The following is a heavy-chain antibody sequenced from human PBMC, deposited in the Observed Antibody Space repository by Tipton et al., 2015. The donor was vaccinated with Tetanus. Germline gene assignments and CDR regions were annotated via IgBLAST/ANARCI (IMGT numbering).Heavy chain of an antibody. V-gene: IGHV1-18*01. CDR2: INPDTGNT. D-gene: IGHD3-10*02. Sequence: QLVQSGDEVKKPGASVKVSCKTSGYRFTSYVVSWVRQAPGQGLEWLGWINPDTGNTKYVESVQGRVTFNADMPTRTVFLEMRNLTYGVTAVYFCARSSIDLFFWGQGTLITVSS. J-gene: IGHJ4*02. CDR1: GYRFTSYV. CDR3: ARSSIDLFF.